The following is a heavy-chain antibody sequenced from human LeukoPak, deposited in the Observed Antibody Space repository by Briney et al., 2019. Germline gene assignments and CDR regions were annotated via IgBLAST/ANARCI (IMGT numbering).Heavy chain of an antibody. V-gene: IGHV4-38-2*02. CDR1: GYSISSGFY. CDR2: IHYSGTT. Sequence: SETLSLTCSVSGYSISSGFYWGWIRQPPGKGLEWIGSIHYSGTTNYNPSLKSRVTISVDTSKNQSSLKLSSVTAADTAVYYCARDRYYGSGSYYYWGQGTLVTVSS. CDR3: ARDRYYGSGSYYY. D-gene: IGHD3-10*01. J-gene: IGHJ4*02.